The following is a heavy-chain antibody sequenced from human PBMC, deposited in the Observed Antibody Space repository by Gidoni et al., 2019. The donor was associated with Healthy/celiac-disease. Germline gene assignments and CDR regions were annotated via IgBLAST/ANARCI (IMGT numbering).Heavy chain of an antibody. CDR2: ISWNSGSI. CDR3: ARGRQPTKGAFDI. Sequence: EVQLVESGGGLVQPGRSLRLSCAASGFTFDDYAMHWVRQAPGKGLEWVSGISWNSGSIGYADSVKGRFTISRDNAKNSLYLQMNSLRAEDTALYYCARGRQPTKGAFDIWGQGTMVTVSS. J-gene: IGHJ3*02. CDR1: GFTFDDYA. D-gene: IGHD1-26*01. V-gene: IGHV3-9*01.